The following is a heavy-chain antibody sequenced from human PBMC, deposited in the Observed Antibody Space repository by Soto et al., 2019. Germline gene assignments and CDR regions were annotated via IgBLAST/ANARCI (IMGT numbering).Heavy chain of an antibody. CDR3: ARNSYVDLTNWFDP. J-gene: IGHJ5*02. CDR1: GYTFTSYG. D-gene: IGHD3-16*01. V-gene: IGHV1-18*01. CDR2: ISAYNGNT. Sequence: ASVKVSCKASGYTFTSYGIIWVRQAPGQGLEWMGWISAYNGNTNYAQKLQGRVTMTTDTSTSTAYMELRSLRSDDTAVYYCARNSYVDLTNWFDPWGQGTLVTVSS.